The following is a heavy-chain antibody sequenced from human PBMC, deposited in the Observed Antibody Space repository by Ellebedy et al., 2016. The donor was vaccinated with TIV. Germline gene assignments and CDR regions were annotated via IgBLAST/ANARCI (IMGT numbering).Heavy chain of an antibody. Sequence: ASVKVSXXASGYTFTDYYIHWVRQAPGQGLEWMGWINPNSGGTNYAQKFQGRVTMTRDTSIRTAYMELSRLKSDDTAVYHCARVLFSSTWYQILSGFDPWGQGTLVTVSS. J-gene: IGHJ5*02. CDR1: GYTFTDYY. D-gene: IGHD6-13*01. CDR3: ARVLFSSTWYQILSGFDP. V-gene: IGHV1-2*02. CDR2: INPNSGGT.